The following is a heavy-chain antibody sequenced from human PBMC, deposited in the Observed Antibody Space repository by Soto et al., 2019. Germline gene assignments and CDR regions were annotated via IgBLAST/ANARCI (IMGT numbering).Heavy chain of an antibody. D-gene: IGHD3-22*01. J-gene: IGHJ3*02. CDR1: GFTFSSYW. CDR3: ARDRLVRAYYYDSSGYRDAFDI. Sequence: LRLSCAASGFTFSSYWMSWVRQAPGKGLEWVANIKQDGSEKYYVDSVKGRFTISRDNAKNSLYLQMNSLRAEDTAVYYCARDRLVRAYYYDSSGYRDAFDIWGQGTMVTVS. CDR2: IKQDGSEK. V-gene: IGHV3-7*03.